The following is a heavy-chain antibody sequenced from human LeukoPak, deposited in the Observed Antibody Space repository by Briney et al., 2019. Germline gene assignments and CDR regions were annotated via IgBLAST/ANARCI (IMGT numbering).Heavy chain of an antibody. V-gene: IGHV4-59*02. Sequence: SETLSLTCTVSGNSVTSYYWSWIRQPPGKGLEWIGYGDHFGGAIYNTSLKSRVTISVDSSKNQFSLRLTSVTAADTAVYHCARLSDLYNGTYLLDSWSQGTLVTVSS. J-gene: IGHJ4*02. D-gene: IGHD1-26*01. CDR1: GNSVTSYY. CDR2: GDHFGGA. CDR3: ARLSDLYNGTYLLDS.